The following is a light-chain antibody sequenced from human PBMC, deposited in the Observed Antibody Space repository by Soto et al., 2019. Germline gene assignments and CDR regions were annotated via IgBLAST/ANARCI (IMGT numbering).Light chain of an antibody. Sequence: EIVLTQSPGTLSLSPGERATLSCRASHSVSSSYLAWYQQKPGQAPRLLIYGASSRATGIPDRFSGSGSGTDFTLTISRLEPEDFAVYYCQQYGSSSITFGQGKRLEIK. CDR1: HSVSSSY. V-gene: IGKV3-20*01. J-gene: IGKJ5*01. CDR3: QQYGSSSIT. CDR2: GAS.